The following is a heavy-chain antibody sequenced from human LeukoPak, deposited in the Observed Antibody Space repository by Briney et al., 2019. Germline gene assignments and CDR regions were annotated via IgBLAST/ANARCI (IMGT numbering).Heavy chain of an antibody. J-gene: IGHJ4*02. V-gene: IGHV3-30-3*01. Sequence: PGGSLRLSCAASGFTFSSYAMHWVRQAPGEGLEWVAIISYDGSNKYYADSVKGRFTISRDNSKNSLYLQMSSLRVEDTAVYYCAKVNADYGRYDYWGQGTLVTVSS. CDR2: ISYDGSNK. D-gene: IGHD4-17*01. CDR3: AKVNADYGRYDY. CDR1: GFTFSSYA.